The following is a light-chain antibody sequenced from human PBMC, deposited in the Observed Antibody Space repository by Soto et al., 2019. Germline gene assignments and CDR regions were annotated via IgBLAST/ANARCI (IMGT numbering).Light chain of an antibody. J-gene: IGKJ4*01. V-gene: IGKV1-39*01. CDR2: AAT. CDR1: QSISNY. CDR3: QQSYTTPLT. Sequence: DIQMTQSPASLSASVGDRVTITCRAGQSISNYLNWYQQKPGKAPKLLIYAATSLQSGAPSTFSGSGSGTDFTLTISSLQPEDFATYYCQQSYTTPLTFGGGTKVEIK.